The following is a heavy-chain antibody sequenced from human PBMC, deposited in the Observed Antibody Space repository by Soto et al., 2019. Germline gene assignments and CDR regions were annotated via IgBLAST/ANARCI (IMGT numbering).Heavy chain of an antibody. CDR3: ARDILAAAGNWFDP. V-gene: IGHV1-18*01. J-gene: IGHJ5*02. Sequence: GASVKVSCKASGYTFTSYGIIWVRQAPGQGLEWMGWISAYNGNTNYAQKLQGRVTMTTDTSTSTAYMELRSLRSDDTAVYYCARDILAAAGNWFDPWGQGTLVTVSS. CDR2: ISAYNGNT. D-gene: IGHD6-13*01. CDR1: GYTFTSYG.